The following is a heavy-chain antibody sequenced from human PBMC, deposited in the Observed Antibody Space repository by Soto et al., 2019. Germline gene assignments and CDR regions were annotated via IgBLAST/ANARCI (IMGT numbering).Heavy chain of an antibody. CDR3: ARDARYASSWYGLAV. CDR2: ITSSGQSV. CDR1: GFTFSDYY. D-gene: IGHD6-13*01. J-gene: IGHJ6*02. Sequence: QVQLVESGGGLVKPGGSLRLSCVASGFTFSDYYMNWIRQAPGKGLEWVAYITSSGQSVFYAESVKGRFTVSRDNSKNSMYLQMDSLRADDTAIYYCARDARYASSWYGLAVWGQGTTVTVSS. V-gene: IGHV3-11*01.